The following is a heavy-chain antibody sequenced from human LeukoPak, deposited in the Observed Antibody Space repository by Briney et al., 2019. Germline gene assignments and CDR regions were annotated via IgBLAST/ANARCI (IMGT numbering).Heavy chain of an antibody. V-gene: IGHV3-21*04. CDR3: ARFPYGSGSYYEY. Sequence: GGSLRLSCAASGFTFSSYSMNWVRQAPGKGLEWVSSISSSSSYIYYADSVKGRFTISRDNSKNTLYLQMNSLRAEDTAVYYCARFPYGSGSYYEYWGQGTLVTVSS. J-gene: IGHJ4*02. D-gene: IGHD3-10*01. CDR1: GFTFSSYS. CDR2: ISSSSSYI.